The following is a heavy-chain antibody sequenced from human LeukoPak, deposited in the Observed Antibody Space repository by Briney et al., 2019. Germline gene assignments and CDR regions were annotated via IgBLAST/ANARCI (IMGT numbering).Heavy chain of an antibody. CDR3: TREAAAGIDY. CDR1: GFTFSTYW. CDR2: IKQDGSEK. V-gene: IGHV3-7*01. Sequence: GESLKISCKGSGFTFSTYWMSWVRQAPGKGLEWVANIKQDGSEKYYLDSVKGRFTISRDNAKNSLYLQMNSLRAEDTAVYFCTREAAAGIDYWGQGTLVTVSS. D-gene: IGHD6-13*01. J-gene: IGHJ4*02.